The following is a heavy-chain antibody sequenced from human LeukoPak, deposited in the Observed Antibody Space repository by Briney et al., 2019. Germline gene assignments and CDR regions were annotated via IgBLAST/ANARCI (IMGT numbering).Heavy chain of an antibody. Sequence: GGSLRLSCAASGFTFSNYAMSWVRQAPGKGLEWLSTISGSVVPTYYADSVKGRFIISRDNSKNTLYLQTNSLRVEDTALYYCAKHCNGDCQFDYWGQGTLVTVSS. D-gene: IGHD2-21*02. V-gene: IGHV3-23*01. CDR2: ISGSVVPT. CDR1: GFTFSNYA. CDR3: AKHCNGDCQFDY. J-gene: IGHJ4*02.